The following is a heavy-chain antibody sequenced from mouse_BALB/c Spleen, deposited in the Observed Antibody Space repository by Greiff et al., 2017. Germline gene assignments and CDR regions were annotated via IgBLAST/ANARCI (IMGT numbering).Heavy chain of an antibody. CDR2: ILPGSGST. CDR3: ASITTAPWFAY. CDR1: GYTFSSYW. J-gene: IGHJ3*01. D-gene: IGHD1-2*01. V-gene: IGHV1-9*01. Sequence: QVQLKESGAELMKPGASVKISCKATGYTFSSYWIEWVKQRPGHGLEWIGEILPGSGSTNYNEKFKGKATFTADTSSNTAYMQLSSLTSEDSAVYYCASITTAPWFAYWGQGTLVTVSA.